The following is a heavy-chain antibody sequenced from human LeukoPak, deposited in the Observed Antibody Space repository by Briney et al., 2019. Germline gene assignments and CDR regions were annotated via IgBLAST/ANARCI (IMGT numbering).Heavy chain of an antibody. D-gene: IGHD3-10*01. CDR2: IKEDGSEK. Sequence: GGSLRLSCAASGFSFTSYWMSWVRQAPGKGLEWVASIKEDGSEKYYADSVRCRFTISRDNAKNSLYLQMNSLRVDDTAVYYCARGGFRRFDYWGQGTLVTVSS. CDR3: ARGGFRRFDY. CDR1: GFSFTSYW. V-gene: IGHV3-7*05. J-gene: IGHJ4*02.